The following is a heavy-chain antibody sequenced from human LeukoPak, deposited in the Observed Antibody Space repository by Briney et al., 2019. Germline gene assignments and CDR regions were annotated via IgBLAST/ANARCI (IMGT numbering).Heavy chain of an antibody. D-gene: IGHD1-26*01. CDR2: IKQDGSEK. Sequence: PGGSLRLSCAASGFTFSSYWMSWVRQAPGKGLEWVANIKQDGSEKYYVDSVKGRFTISRDNAKNSLYLQMNSLRAEDTAVYYCASLLSGSNQINDYWGQGTLVIVSS. V-gene: IGHV3-7*01. J-gene: IGHJ4*02. CDR1: GFTFSSYW. CDR3: ASLLSGSNQINDY.